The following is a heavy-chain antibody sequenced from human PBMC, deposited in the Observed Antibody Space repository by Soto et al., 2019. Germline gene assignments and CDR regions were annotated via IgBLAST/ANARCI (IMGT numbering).Heavy chain of an antibody. D-gene: IGHD2-8*01. Sequence: VASVKVSCKASGYTFTIYGIIWVRQAPGQGLEWMGWISAYNGNTNYAQKLQGRVTMTTDTSTSTAYMELRSLRSDDTAVYYCARDNEIGTPEDYWGQGTLVTVSS. CDR3: ARDNEIGTPEDY. CDR1: GYTFTIYG. CDR2: ISAYNGNT. J-gene: IGHJ4*02. V-gene: IGHV1-18*01.